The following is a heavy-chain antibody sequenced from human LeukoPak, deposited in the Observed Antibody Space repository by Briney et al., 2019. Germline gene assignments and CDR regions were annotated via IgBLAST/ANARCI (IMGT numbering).Heavy chain of an antibody. D-gene: IGHD2-21*02. V-gene: IGHV3-30*02. CDR3: AKGDMS. CDR2: IQNDRSNK. Sequence: GGSLRLSCAASGFNFSNYDMHWVRQAPGKGLEWVAFIQNDRSNKYYADSVKGRFTISRDNSKNTLYLQMNSLRAEDTAVYYCAKGDMSWGQGTLVTVSS. J-gene: IGHJ5*02. CDR1: GFNFSNYD.